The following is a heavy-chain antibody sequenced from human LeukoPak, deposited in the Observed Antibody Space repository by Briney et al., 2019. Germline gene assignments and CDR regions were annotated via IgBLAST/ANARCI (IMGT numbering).Heavy chain of an antibody. D-gene: IGHD5-24*01. CDR3: ARKGDGYDLAAFDI. J-gene: IGHJ3*02. Sequence: GGSLRLSCAASGVTFSDHYMSWIRQAPGKGLEWVSYVSSSGSTIYYADSVKGRFTISRDNAKNSLYLQMNSLRAEDTAVYYCARKGDGYDLAAFDIWGQGTMVTVSS. V-gene: IGHV3-11*01. CDR1: GVTFSDHY. CDR2: VSSSGSTI.